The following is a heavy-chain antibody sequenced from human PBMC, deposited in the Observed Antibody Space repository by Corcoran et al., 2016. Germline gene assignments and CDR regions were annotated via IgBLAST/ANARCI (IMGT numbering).Heavy chain of an antibody. J-gene: IGHJ4*02. V-gene: IGHV4-39*01. CDR1: GGSISSSSYY. D-gene: IGHD3-10*01. CDR3: ARRDVVRVYHFDY. CDR2: IYYSGST. Sequence: QLQLQESGPGLVKPSETLSLTCTVSGGSISSSSYYWGWIRQPPGKGLEWIGSIYYSGSTYYNPSLKSRVTISVDTSKNQFSLKLSSVTAADTAVYYCARRDVVRVYHFDYWGQGTLVTVSS.